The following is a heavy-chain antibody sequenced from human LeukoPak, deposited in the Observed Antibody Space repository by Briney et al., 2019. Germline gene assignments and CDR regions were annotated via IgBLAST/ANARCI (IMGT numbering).Heavy chain of an antibody. CDR2: IYYSGST. Sequence: SETLSLTCTVSGGSISSYYWSWIRQRPGKGLEWIGYIYYSGSTNYNPSLKSRVTISVDTSKNQFSLKLSSVTAADTAVYYCARGGSTSGQPDDAFDIWGQGTMVTVSS. V-gene: IGHV4-59*08. D-gene: IGHD2-2*01. J-gene: IGHJ3*02. CDR1: GGSISSYY. CDR3: ARGGSTSGQPDDAFDI.